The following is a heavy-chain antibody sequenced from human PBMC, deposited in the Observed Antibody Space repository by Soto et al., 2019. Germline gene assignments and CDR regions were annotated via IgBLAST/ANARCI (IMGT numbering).Heavy chain of an antibody. CDR2: ISTYNGDT. CDR1: GYTFTTSG. D-gene: IGHD1-26*01. Sequence: QVQLVQSGPEVRKPGASVKVSCEASGYTFTTSGISWARQVPGQGLEWMGWISTYNGDTNSAQNFQGRVLMTADTSTGTAYMELMSLKSDDTAVYYCARQGSWPYYYYGLDVWGQGTIVTVSS. CDR3: ARQGSWPYYYYGLDV. V-gene: IGHV1-18*01. J-gene: IGHJ6*02.